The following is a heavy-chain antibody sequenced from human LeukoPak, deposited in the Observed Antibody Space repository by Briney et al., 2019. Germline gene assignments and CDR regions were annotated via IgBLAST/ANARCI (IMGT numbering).Heavy chain of an antibody. CDR1: GFTFNTYA. V-gene: IGHV3-64D*09. J-gene: IGHJ4*02. CDR2: ISSDGGRT. Sequence: GGSLRLSCSASGFTFNTYAMHWVRQAPGKGLEYVSAISSDGGRTYYADSVKGRFTISRDNSKNTLYLQMSSLRAEDTAVYYCVKVASVTTFGGTFDYWGQGTLVTVSS. CDR3: VKVASVTTFGGTFDY. D-gene: IGHD3-16*01.